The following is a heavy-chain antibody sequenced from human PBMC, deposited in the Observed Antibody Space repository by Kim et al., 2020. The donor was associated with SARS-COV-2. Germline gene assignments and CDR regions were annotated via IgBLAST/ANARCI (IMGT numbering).Heavy chain of an antibody. J-gene: IGHJ4*02. D-gene: IGHD3-22*01. Sequence: KGKVTITREDSKKTAYLQMNSLKTEDTAVYYCTRSTNYYDRSGSTGLFDYWGQGTLVTVSS. CDR3: TRSTNYYDRSGSTGLFDY. V-gene: IGHV3-73*01.